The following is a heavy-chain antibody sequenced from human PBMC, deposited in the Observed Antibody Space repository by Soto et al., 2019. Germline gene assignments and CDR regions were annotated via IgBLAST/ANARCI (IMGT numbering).Heavy chain of an antibody. V-gene: IGHV6-1*01. CDR1: GDSVSSNSAA. CDR2: TYYRSKWYK. Sequence: QTLSLTCAISGDSVSSNSAAWNWIRQSPSRGLEWLGRTYYRSKWYKEYAASVRSRITINPDTSKNQFSLQLNSVSPEDTAVYYCIRTVGWLDPWGQGILVTVSS. J-gene: IGHJ5*02. CDR3: IRTVGWLDP. D-gene: IGHD2-15*01.